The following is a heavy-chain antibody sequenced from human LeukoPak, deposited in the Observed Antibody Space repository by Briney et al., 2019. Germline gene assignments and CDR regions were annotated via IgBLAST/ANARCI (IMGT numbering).Heavy chain of an antibody. CDR1: GFTFSSYW. D-gene: IGHD3-3*01. J-gene: IGHJ3*02. Sequence: PGGSLRLSCAASGFTFSSYWMHWVRQAPGEGLVWVSRIKTDGSTTTYADSVKGRFTISRDNAKNTLYLQMNSLRAEDTAVYYCARQRVEYDFWSGYSRAFDIWGQGTMVTVSS. V-gene: IGHV3-74*01. CDR2: IKTDGSTT. CDR3: ARQRVEYDFWSGYSRAFDI.